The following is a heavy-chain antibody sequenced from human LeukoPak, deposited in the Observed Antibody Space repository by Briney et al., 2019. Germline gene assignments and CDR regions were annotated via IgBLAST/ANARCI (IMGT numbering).Heavy chain of an antibody. J-gene: IGHJ4*02. Sequence: GGSLRLSCAASGFTFSNYWMHWVRQAPGKGLVWVSRINSDGSSTTYADSVKGRFTISRDNAKNTLYLQMNSLRAEDTAAYYCARVDTAMDPFDYWGQGTQVTVSS. D-gene: IGHD5-18*01. CDR3: ARVDTAMDPFDY. V-gene: IGHV3-74*01. CDR1: GFTFSNYW. CDR2: INSDGSST.